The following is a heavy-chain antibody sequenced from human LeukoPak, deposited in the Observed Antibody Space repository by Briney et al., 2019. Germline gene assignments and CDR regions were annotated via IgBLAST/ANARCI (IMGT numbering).Heavy chain of an antibody. CDR1: GYTFTGYY. J-gene: IGHJ6*02. CDR3: ARESSGSYYYGMDV. Sequence: GASVKVSCKASGYTFTGYYMHWVRPAPGQGLEWMGWINPNSGGTNYAQKFQGRVTMTRDTSISTAYMELSRLRSDDTAVYYCARESSGSYYYGMDVWGQGTTVTVSS. D-gene: IGHD1-26*01. CDR2: INPNSGGT. V-gene: IGHV1-2*02.